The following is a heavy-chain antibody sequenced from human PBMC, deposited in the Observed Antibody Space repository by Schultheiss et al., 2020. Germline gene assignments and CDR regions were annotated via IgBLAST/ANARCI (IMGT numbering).Heavy chain of an antibody. Sequence: WGSLRLSCAASGFTFSSYWMSWVRQAPGKGLEWVSSISSSSSYIYYADSVKGRFTISRDNAKNSLYLQMNSLRAEDTAVYYCARDFIQLWFRTDYYGMDVWGQGTTVTVSS. CDR3: ARDFIQLWFRTDYYGMDV. D-gene: IGHD5-18*01. J-gene: IGHJ6*02. V-gene: IGHV3-21*01. CDR1: GFTFSSYW. CDR2: ISSSSSYI.